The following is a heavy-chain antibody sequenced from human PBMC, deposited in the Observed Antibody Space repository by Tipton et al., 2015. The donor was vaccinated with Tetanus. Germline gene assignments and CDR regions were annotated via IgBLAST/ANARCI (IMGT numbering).Heavy chain of an antibody. J-gene: IGHJ4*02. CDR2: IYYTGNT. V-gene: IGHV4-31*03. Sequence: TLSLTCTVSGGSIRGGGYYWSWIRQHPERGLEWMGYIYYTGNTYYNPSLKSRLTISVDMSKNQSSLKLRSVTAADTAVYYCARRSVSARFDDWGQGAQVTVSS. D-gene: IGHD6-6*01. CDR3: ARRSVSARFDD. CDR1: GGSIRGGGYY.